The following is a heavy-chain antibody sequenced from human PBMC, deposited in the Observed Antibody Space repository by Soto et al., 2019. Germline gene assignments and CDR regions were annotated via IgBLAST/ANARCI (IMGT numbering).Heavy chain of an antibody. Sequence: GGSLRLSCAASGFTFSSYAMHWVRQAPGKGLEWVAVISYDGSNKYYADSVKGRFTVSRDNSKNTLYLQMNSLRAEDTAVYYCAREYSAPYPGYFDYWGQGTLVTVSS. CDR3: AREYSAPYPGYFDY. CDR2: ISYDGSNK. V-gene: IGHV3-30-3*01. D-gene: IGHD5-12*01. J-gene: IGHJ4*02. CDR1: GFTFSSYA.